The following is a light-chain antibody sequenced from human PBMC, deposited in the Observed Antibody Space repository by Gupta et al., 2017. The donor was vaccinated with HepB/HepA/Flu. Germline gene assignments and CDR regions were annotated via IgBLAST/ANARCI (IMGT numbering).Light chain of an antibody. CDR3: QVWDITTAHVV. CDR2: RDS. Sequence: SYELTQPLSVSVALGQTARITCGGNNIGSKNVHWYQQKPGQAPVLVIYRDSNRPSEIPERFSGSNSGNTATLTISRAQAGDEADYYCQVWDITTAHVVFGGGNNLTVL. J-gene: IGLJ2*01. CDR1: NIGSKN. V-gene: IGLV3-9*01.